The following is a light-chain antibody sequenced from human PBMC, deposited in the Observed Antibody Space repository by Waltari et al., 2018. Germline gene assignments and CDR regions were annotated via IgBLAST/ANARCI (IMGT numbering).Light chain of an antibody. CDR1: SSDVGGYNY. Sequence: QSALTQPASVSGSPGQSITISCTGTSSDVGGYNYVSWYQQHPGKAPKLMIYDVTNRPSGVSIRFSGSKSGNTASLTISGLQAEDEADYYCSSYTSSGTGVLFGGGTKLSVL. CDR2: DVT. V-gene: IGLV2-14*03. CDR3: SSYTSSGTGVL. J-gene: IGLJ2*01.